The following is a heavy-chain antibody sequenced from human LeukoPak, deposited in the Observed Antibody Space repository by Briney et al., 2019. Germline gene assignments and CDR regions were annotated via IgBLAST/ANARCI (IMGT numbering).Heavy chain of an antibody. J-gene: IGHJ4*02. V-gene: IGHV3-15*01. CDR1: GFTFSNAW. CDR3: TTDISLWFGEYHDY. Sequence: GGSLRLSCAASGFTFSNAWMSWVRQAPGRGLEWVGRIKSKTDGGTTDYAAPVKGRFTISRDDSKNTLYLQMNSLKTEDTAVYYCTTDISLWFGEYHDYWGQGTLVTVSS. D-gene: IGHD3-10*01. CDR2: IKSKTDGGTT.